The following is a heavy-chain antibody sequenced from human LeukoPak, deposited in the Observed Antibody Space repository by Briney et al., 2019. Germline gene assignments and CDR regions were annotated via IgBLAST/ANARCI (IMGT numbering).Heavy chain of an antibody. V-gene: IGHV3-48*03. J-gene: IGHJ4*02. CDR1: GFTFSSYE. CDR2: ISSSGSTI. Sequence: GGSLRLSCAASGFTFSSYEMNWVRQAPGEGLEWVSYISSSGSTIYYADSVKGQFTISRDNAKNSLYLQMNSLRAEDTAVYYCARGDEMITFGGVIVDWGQGTLVTVSS. CDR3: ARGDEMITFGGVIVD. D-gene: IGHD3-16*02.